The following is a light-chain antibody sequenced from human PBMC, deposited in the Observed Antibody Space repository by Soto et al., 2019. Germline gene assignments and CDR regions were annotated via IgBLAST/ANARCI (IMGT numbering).Light chain of an antibody. CDR1: QNVNSNF. CDR2: GVS. J-gene: IGKJ4*01. CDR3: QQYGSSPLT. V-gene: IGKV3-20*01. Sequence: IGLTTSPGTLSLSPGGRATLSCRASQNVNSNFFAWYQQKAGQAPRLLIYGVSSRATGIPDRFSGSGADTDFTLTISGLEPEDFAVYYCQQYGSSPLTFGGGTKVDIK.